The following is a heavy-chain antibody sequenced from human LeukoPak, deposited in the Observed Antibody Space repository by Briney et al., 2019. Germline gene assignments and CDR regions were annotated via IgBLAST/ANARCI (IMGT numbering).Heavy chain of an antibody. D-gene: IGHD1-20*01. V-gene: IGHV3-21*01. CDR2: ISSSSKYI. J-gene: IGHJ4*02. Sequence: KPGGSLRLSCAASGFTFSTYAMTWVRQAPGKGLEWVSSISSSSKYIYYADSVKGRFTTSRDNARNSLYLQMNSLRAEDTAVYYCARVDNWNEVTDDYWGQGTLVTVSS. CDR1: GFTFSTYA. CDR3: ARVDNWNEVTDDY.